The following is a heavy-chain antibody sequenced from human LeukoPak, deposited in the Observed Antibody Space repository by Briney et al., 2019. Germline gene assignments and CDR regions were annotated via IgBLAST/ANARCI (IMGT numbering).Heavy chain of an antibody. CDR1: GGSISSSSYY. CDR2: IYYSGST. V-gene: IGHV4-39*07. D-gene: IGHD3-3*01. J-gene: IGHJ4*02. CDR3: ARGRFLEWEVGYFDY. Sequence: SETLSLTCTVSGGSISSSSYYWGWIRQPPGKGLEWIGSIYYSGSTYYNPSLKSRVTISVDTSKNQFSLKLSSVTAADTAVYYCARGRFLEWEVGYFDYWGQGTLVTVSS.